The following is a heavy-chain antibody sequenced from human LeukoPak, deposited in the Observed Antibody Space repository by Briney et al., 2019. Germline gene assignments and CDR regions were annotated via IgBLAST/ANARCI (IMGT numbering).Heavy chain of an antibody. J-gene: IGHJ5*02. Sequence: ASVKVSCKASGYTFTGYYMHWVRQAPGQGLEWMGWINPNSGGTNYAQKFQGRVTMIRDTSISTAYMELSRLRSDDTAAYYCARAQYCSSTSCYSWFDPWGQGTLVTVSS. CDR3: ARAQYCSSTSCYSWFDP. V-gene: IGHV1-2*02. CDR2: INPNSGGT. D-gene: IGHD2-2*01. CDR1: GYTFTGYY.